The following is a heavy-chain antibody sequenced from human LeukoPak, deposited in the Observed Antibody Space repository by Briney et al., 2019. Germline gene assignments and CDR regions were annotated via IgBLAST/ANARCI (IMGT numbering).Heavy chain of an antibody. V-gene: IGHV3-7*01. D-gene: IGHD6-19*01. J-gene: IGHJ6*02. Sequence: GGSLRLSCAASGFTFSNYWMSWVRQAPGKGLEWVANIKEDGSETYYMGSVKGRFTISRDNAENSLYLRLNSLRAEDTAVYYCARSSKWLSYGLDVWGQGTTVTVSS. CDR2: IKEDGSET. CDR1: GFTFSNYW. CDR3: ARSSKWLSYGLDV.